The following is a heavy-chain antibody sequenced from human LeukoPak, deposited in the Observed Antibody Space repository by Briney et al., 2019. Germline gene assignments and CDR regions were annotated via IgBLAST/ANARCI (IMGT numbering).Heavy chain of an antibody. CDR2: INHSGIT. J-gene: IGHJ5*02. D-gene: IGHD2-15*01. CDR3: ARRGLKEYRSDGSCYSRQPNWFDP. V-gene: IGHV4-34*01. Sequence: PSETLSLTCAVYGGSFSDYYWSWIRQPPGKGLEYIGEINHSGITNYNPSLMSRVTISVDTSKNQFSLKLSSVTAADTAVYYCARRGLKEYRSDGSCYSRQPNWFDPGGQGTLVTVSS. CDR1: GGSFSDYY.